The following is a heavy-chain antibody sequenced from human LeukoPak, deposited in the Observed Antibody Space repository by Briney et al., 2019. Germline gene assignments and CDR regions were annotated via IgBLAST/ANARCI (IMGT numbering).Heavy chain of an antibody. CDR2: ISGSSSYI. J-gene: IGHJ6*02. CDR1: GFTFSSYS. CDR3: ARDHEYYDILTGLEYGMDV. D-gene: IGHD3-9*01. V-gene: IGHV3-21*01. Sequence: PGGSLRLSCAASGFTFSSYSMTWVRQAPRKGLEWVSSISGSSSYIYYADSVKGRFTISRDNAKNSLYLQMNSLRAEDTAVYYCARDHEYYDILTGLEYGMDVWGQGTTVTVSS.